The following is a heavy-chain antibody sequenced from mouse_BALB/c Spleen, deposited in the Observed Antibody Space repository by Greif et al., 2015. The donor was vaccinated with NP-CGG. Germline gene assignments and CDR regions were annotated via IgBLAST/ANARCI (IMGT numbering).Heavy chain of an antibody. Sequence: QVQLKESGAELVRPGASVTLSCKASGYTFTDYEMHWVKQTPVHGLEWIGAIDPETGGTAYNQKFKGKATLTADKSSSTAYMELRSLTSEDSAVYYCTIDGYYPKFAYWGQGTLVTVSA. CDR1: GYTFTDYE. D-gene: IGHD2-3*01. CDR2: IDPETGGT. V-gene: IGHV1-15*01. CDR3: TIDGYYPKFAY. J-gene: IGHJ3*01.